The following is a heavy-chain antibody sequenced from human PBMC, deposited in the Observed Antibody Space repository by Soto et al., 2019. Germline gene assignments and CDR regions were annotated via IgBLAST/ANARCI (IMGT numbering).Heavy chain of an antibody. CDR1: GGPFNIFA. Sequence: QLVQSGAEGKKPGSSVKVSCKASGGPFNIFAVTWVRQAPGQGLQWIGGTNPLFNVPHYAQTFRGRITITAVAASSTTHMELSGLISDDKATYYCALSYGSDHYGAYWGQGTPVAVSS. V-gene: IGHV1-69*01. CDR2: TNPLFNVP. CDR3: ALSYGSDHYGAY. D-gene: IGHD4-17*01. J-gene: IGHJ4*02.